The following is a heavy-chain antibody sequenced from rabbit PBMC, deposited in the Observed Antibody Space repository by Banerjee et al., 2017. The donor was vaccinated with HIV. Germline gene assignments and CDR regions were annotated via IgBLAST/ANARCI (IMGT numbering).Heavy chain of an antibody. D-gene: IGHD2-1*01. J-gene: IGHJ4*01. CDR2: IYNGDGST. Sequence: QEQLVESGGGLVQPEGSLTLTCTASGFSFSSNAMCWVRQAPGKRPEWIACIYNGDGSTYYASWVNGRFSISKTSSTTVTLQMTSLTVADTATYFCARGTGDTWYAGDLWGPGTLVTVS. V-gene: IGHV1S47*01. CDR3: ARGTGDTWYAGDL. CDR1: GFSFSSNA.